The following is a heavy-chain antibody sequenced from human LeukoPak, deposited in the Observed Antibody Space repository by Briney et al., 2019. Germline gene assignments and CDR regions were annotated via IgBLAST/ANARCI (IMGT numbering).Heavy chain of an antibody. J-gene: IGHJ4*02. CDR1: GFTFSSYE. D-gene: IGHD3-22*01. Sequence: GGSLRLSCAASGFTFSSYEMNWVRQAPGKGLEWVSYISSSGSTIYYADSVEGRFTISRDNAKNSLYLQMNSLRAEDTAVYYCARSPDYYDSSEDYWGQGTLVTVSS. CDR2: ISSSGSTI. V-gene: IGHV3-48*03. CDR3: ARSPDYYDSSEDY.